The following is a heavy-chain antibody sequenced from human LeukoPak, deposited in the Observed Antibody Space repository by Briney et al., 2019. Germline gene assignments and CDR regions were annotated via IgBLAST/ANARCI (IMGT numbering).Heavy chain of an antibody. D-gene: IGHD3/OR15-3a*01. V-gene: IGHV1-69*04. J-gene: IGHJ6*02. Sequence: ASVKVSFKASGGTFSSYAISWVRQAPGQGLEWMGRIIPILGIANYAQKFQGRVTITADKSTSTAYMELSSLRSEDTAVYYCARDFSWTGDYYYYGMGVWGQGTTVTVSS. CDR1: GGTFSSYA. CDR2: IIPILGIA. CDR3: ARDFSWTGDYYYYGMGV.